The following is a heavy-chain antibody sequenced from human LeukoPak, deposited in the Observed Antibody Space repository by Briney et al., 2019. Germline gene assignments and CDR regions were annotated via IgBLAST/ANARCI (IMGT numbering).Heavy chain of an antibody. CDR3: AKEDHFAS. V-gene: IGHV3-9*01. Sequence: GRSLRLSCAASGFTFDDYTMHWVRQAPGKGLEWVSGIAWNSGSIGYADSVRGRFTISRDNAKNSLYLEMNSLRAEDTALYYCAKEDHFASWGQGTLVTVSS. CDR1: GFTFDDYT. J-gene: IGHJ4*02. CDR2: IAWNSGSI.